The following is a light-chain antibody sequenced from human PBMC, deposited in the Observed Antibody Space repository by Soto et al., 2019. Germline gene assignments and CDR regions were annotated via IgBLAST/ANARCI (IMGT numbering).Light chain of an antibody. CDR2: GAS. CDR1: QSVSSN. V-gene: IGKV3-15*01. CDR3: QQYNNWPPQWT. Sequence: EIVMTQSPATLSVSPGERATLSCRASQSVSSNLAWYQQKPGQAPRLLIYGASTRATGIRARFSGSGSGTESTLTISSRKSEDFAVYYCQQYNNWPPQWTFGQGTKVEIK. J-gene: IGKJ1*01.